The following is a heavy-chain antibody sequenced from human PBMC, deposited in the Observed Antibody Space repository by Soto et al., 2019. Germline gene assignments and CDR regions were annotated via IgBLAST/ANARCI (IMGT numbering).Heavy chain of an antibody. D-gene: IGHD5-18*01. CDR2: IKQDGTEK. CDR1: GFTFSRYW. Sequence: GGSLRLSCAASGFTFSRYWMNWVRQAPGKGLEWVANIKQDGTEKNYVDSVKGRFTISRDNARKSLYLQMDSLRAEDTAVYFCARGDTPMITGMDSFDIWGEGTMVTVSS. CDR3: ARGDTPMITGMDSFDI. V-gene: IGHV3-7*01. J-gene: IGHJ3*02.